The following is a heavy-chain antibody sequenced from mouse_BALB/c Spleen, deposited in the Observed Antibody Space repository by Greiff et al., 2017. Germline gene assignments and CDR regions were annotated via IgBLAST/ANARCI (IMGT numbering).Heavy chain of an antibody. Sequence: DVQLVESGGGLVQPGGSLKLSCAASGFTFSSYTMSWVRQTPEKRLEWVAYISNGGGSTYYPDTVKGRFTISRDNAKNTLYLQMSSLKSEDTAMYYCARHDGYYPFDYWGQGTTLTVSS. CDR1: GFTFSSYT. D-gene: IGHD2-3*01. V-gene: IGHV5-12-2*01. CDR3: ARHDGYYPFDY. CDR2: ISNGGGST. J-gene: IGHJ2*01.